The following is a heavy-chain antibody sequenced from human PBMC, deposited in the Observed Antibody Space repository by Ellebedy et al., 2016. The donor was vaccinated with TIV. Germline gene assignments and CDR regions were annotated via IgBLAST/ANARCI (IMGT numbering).Heavy chain of an antibody. CDR1: GFIFSSYS. V-gene: IGHV3-48*04. J-gene: IGHJ3*02. CDR3: ARGGGSRLSHSFDI. Sequence: PGGSLRLSCAASGFIFSSYSMNWVRQAPGKGLEWVSYIGSTVTTIYYADSVKGRFTISRDNAKNSLYLQMNSLRAEDTAVYYCARGGGSRLSHSFDIWGQGTMVTVSS. D-gene: IGHD3-10*01. CDR2: IGSTVTTI.